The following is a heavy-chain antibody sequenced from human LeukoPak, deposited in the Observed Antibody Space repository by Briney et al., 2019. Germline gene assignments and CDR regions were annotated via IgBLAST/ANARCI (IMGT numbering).Heavy chain of an antibody. V-gene: IGHV4-59*05. Sequence: SETLSLTCTVSGGSISSYYWSWIRQPPGKGLEWIGSIYYSGSTFYNPSLESRVTISVDTSKNQFSLKLYSVTAADTAVYYCARHKVFGYYYMDVWGKGTTVTVSS. CDR1: GGSISSYY. D-gene: IGHD1-14*01. J-gene: IGHJ6*03. CDR3: ARHKVFGYYYMDV. CDR2: IYYSGST.